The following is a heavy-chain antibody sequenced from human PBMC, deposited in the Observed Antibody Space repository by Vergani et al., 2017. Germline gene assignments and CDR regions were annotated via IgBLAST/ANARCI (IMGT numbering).Heavy chain of an antibody. D-gene: IGHD3-22*01. Sequence: QVQLVQSGAEVKKPGSSVKVSCKASGGTFSSYAISWVRQAPGQGLEWMGGIIPIFGTANYAQKFQGRVTITADESTSTAYMELSSLRSEDTAVYYCARDGSRYYYDSSGYAGYWGQGTLVTVSS. V-gene: IGHV1-69*01. CDR1: GGTFSSYA. CDR2: IIPIFGTA. J-gene: IGHJ4*02. CDR3: ARDGSRYYYDSSGYAGY.